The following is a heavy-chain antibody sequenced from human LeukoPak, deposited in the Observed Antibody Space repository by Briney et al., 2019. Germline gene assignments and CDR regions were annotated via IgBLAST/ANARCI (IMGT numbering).Heavy chain of an antibody. J-gene: IGHJ4*02. CDR1: GYTFTDYF. CDR2: INPNSGGT. D-gene: IGHD3-16*01. CDR3: ARERTFGGNDY. V-gene: IGHV1-2*02. Sequence: ASVKVSCKASGYTFTDYFMHWVRQAPGQGLEWMGWINPNSGGTNYAQKFQGRVTMTRDTSISTAYMELSRLRSDDTAMFYCARERTFGGNDYWGQETLVTVSS.